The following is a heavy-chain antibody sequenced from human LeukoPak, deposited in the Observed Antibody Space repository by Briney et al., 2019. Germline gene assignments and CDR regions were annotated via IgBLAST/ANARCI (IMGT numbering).Heavy chain of an antibody. J-gene: IGHJ4*02. D-gene: IGHD2-8*01. CDR1: GFTFSSYW. Sequence: PGGSLRLSCATSGFTFSSYWMTWVRQAPGKGLEWMINIKEDGTDQSSVDSVKGRFIISRDNAKNLLYLQMNSLRPDDTAVYYCARDVPNGFFDYWGQGTLVTVSS. CDR2: IKEDGTDQ. CDR3: ARDVPNGFFDY. V-gene: IGHV3-7*01.